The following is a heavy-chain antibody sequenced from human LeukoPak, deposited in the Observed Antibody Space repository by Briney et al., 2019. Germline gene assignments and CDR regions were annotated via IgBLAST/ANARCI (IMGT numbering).Heavy chain of an antibody. J-gene: IGHJ4*02. CDR2: IKQDGSER. CDR3: ARANWGSIDY. V-gene: IGHV3-7*01. D-gene: IGHD7-27*01. CDR1: GFTFSTYW. Sequence: GGSLGLSCAASGFTFSTYWVTWVRQAPGKGLEWVANIKQDGSERNYVDSVKGRFLISRDNAKNSLYLQMNSLRAEDTAVYYCARANWGSIDYWGQGTLVTVSS.